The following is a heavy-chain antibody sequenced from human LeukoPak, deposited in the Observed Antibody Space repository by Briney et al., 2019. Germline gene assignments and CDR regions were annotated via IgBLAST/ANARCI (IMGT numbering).Heavy chain of an antibody. J-gene: IGHJ6*02. CDR2: IKQDGSEK. Sequence: GGSLRLSCVASGFTFNNYWMHWVRQAPGKGLEWVANIKQDGSEKFYVDSVKGRFTISRDNAKNSLYLQMNSLRVEDSAVYYCARAMDVWGQGTTVTVSS. CDR3: ARAMDV. V-gene: IGHV3-7*04. CDR1: GFTFNNYW.